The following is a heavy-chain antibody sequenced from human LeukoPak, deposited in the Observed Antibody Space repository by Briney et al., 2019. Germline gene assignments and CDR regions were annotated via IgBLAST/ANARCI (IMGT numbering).Heavy chain of an antibody. Sequence: GGSLRVSCEASGFTFNKFAMSWVRQAPGKGPEWVAAIGSSGATTFYADSVKGRCTIARDNSKNPVYLEMNSLRAEDTAIYYCAKVSVGPLSRPTHVALYYGMDVWGQGTTVTVSS. CDR1: GFTFNKFA. V-gene: IGHV3-23*01. CDR3: AKVSVGPLSRPTHVALYYGMDV. J-gene: IGHJ6*02. D-gene: IGHD2-8*01. CDR2: IGSSGATT.